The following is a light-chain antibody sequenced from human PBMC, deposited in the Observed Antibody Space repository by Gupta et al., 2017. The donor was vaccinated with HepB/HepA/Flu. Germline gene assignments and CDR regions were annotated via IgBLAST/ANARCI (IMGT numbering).Light chain of an antibody. J-gene: IGKJ2*03. CDR3: QQYKPWPAS. Sequence: EIVMTPSPATLSGSPGERATLSCRASQSVSSNLAWYQQKPGQAPRLLIYDASTRANGIPARFSGSGSGTEFTLTISSLQSEDFAVYYCQQYKPWPASFGPGTKMEI. CDR2: DAS. V-gene: IGKV3-15*01. CDR1: QSVSSN.